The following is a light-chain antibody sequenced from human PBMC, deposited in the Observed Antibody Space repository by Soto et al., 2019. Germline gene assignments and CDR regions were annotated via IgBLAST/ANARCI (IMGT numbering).Light chain of an antibody. CDR3: QYYDNWPLT. J-gene: IGKJ4*01. V-gene: IGKV3-20*01. CDR2: GAL. Sequence: EVVLPQSPGTLSLSPGEGATLSCRASQSVVTSYLAWYQQKYGQSPRLLIYGALSRAPGIPDRFSGSGSGTDFTLSISRLEPEDFAVYYCQYYDNWPLTFGGGTKVDIK. CDR1: QSVVTSY.